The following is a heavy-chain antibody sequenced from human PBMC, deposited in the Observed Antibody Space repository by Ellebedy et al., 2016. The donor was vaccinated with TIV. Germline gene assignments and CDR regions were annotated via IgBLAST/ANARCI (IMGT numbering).Heavy chain of an antibody. CDR1: GFTFSTFW. V-gene: IGHV3-74*01. CDR2: IKTDGTTT. CDR3: GRDEKGLGATIDH. J-gene: IGHJ4*02. Sequence: PGGSLRLSCAASGFTFSTFWMHWVRLAPGKGLVWVSRIKTDGTTTSYADSVKGRFTISRDNAKNTLYLQMDSLRAEDTGSYYCGRDEKGLGATIDHWGQGTLVTVSS. D-gene: IGHD1-26*01.